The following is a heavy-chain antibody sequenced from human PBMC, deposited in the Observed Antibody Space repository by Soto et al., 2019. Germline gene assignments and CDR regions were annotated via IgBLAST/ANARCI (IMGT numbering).Heavy chain of an antibody. J-gene: IGHJ4*02. CDR3: ASRGTIFGSFDY. Sequence: ASVKVSCKASGYTFTSYYMHWVRQAPGQGLEWMGIINPSGGSTSYAQKFQGRVTMTRDTSTSTVYMELSSLRSEDTAVYYCASRGTIFGSFDYWGQGTLVTVSS. V-gene: IGHV1-46*03. CDR1: GYTFTSYY. CDR2: INPSGGST. D-gene: IGHD3-3*01.